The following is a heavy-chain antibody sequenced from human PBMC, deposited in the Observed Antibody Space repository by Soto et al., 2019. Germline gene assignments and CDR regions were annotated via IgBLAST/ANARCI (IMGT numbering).Heavy chain of an antibody. Sequence: GGSLRLSCAASGFTFSSYEMNWVRQAPGKGLEWVSYISSSGSTIYYADSVKGRFTISRDNAKNSLYLQMNSLRAEDTAVYYCAREFPHDYGDYDAFDIWGQGTMVTVSS. J-gene: IGHJ3*02. CDR2: ISSSGSTI. D-gene: IGHD4-17*01. V-gene: IGHV3-48*03. CDR3: AREFPHDYGDYDAFDI. CDR1: GFTFSSYE.